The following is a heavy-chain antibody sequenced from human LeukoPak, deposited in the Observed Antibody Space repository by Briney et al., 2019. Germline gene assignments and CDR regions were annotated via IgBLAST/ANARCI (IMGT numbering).Heavy chain of an antibody. J-gene: IGHJ3*02. CDR1: GFRFSSYW. V-gene: IGHV5-51*01. Sequence: GESLKISCKGSGFRFSSYWIAWVRQMPGKGLEWMGIIDPGDSDTRYSPSFQGQVTVSADKSISTAYLQWSSLNASDTAMYYCARLEGGTWGGDGTFDIWGQGTMVTVSS. CDR3: ARLEGGTWGGDGTFDI. D-gene: IGHD3-16*01. CDR2: IDPGDSDT.